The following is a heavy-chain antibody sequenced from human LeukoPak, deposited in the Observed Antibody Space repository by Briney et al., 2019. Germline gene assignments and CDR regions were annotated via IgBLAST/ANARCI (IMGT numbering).Heavy chain of an antibody. D-gene: IGHD2-15*01. Sequence: PSETLSLTCTVSGGSISSSSYYWGWIRQPPGKGLEWIGSIHYSGSTNYNPSLKSRVTISVDTSKNQFSLKLSSVTAADTAVYYCARGYCSGGSCYSYYYYNYMDVWGKGTTVTISS. V-gene: IGHV4-39*07. CDR3: ARGYCSGGSCYSYYYYNYMDV. CDR1: GGSISSSSYY. CDR2: IHYSGST. J-gene: IGHJ6*03.